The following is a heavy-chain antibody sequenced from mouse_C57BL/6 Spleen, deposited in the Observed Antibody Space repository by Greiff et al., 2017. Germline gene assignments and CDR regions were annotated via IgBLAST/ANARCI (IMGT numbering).Heavy chain of an antibody. Sequence: VQLQQSGAELVMPGASVKLSCKASGYTFTSYWMHWVKQRPGQGLEWIGEIDPSDSYTNYNQKFKGKSTLTVDKSSSTAYMQLSSLTSEDSAVYYCARRGTTDPHWYFDVWGTGTTVTVSS. CDR1: GYTFTSYW. D-gene: IGHD1-1*01. J-gene: IGHJ1*03. CDR3: ARRGTTDPHWYFDV. CDR2: IDPSDSYT. V-gene: IGHV1-69*01.